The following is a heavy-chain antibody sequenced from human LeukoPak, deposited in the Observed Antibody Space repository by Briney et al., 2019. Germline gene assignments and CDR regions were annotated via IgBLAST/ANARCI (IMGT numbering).Heavy chain of an antibody. D-gene: IGHD4-23*01. J-gene: IGHJ4*02. CDR3: ARIEDYGGNSVNY. Sequence: PSETLSLTCTVSGGSISSYYWSWIRQPPGKGLEWIGYIYYSGSTNYNPSLRSRVTISVDTSKNQFSLKLSSVTAADTAVYYCARIEDYGGNSVNYWGQGTLVTVSS. CDR1: GGSISSYY. V-gene: IGHV4-59*01. CDR2: IYYSGST.